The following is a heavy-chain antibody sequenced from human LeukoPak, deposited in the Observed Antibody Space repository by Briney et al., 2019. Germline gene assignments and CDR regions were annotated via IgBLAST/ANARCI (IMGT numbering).Heavy chain of an antibody. Sequence: SETLSLTCTVSGYSISSGYYWGWIRQPPGKGLEWIGSIYHSGSTYYNPSLKSRVTISVDTSKNQFSLKLSSVTAADTAVYYCARAYSGSYLVFDYWGQGTLVTVSS. V-gene: IGHV4-38-2*02. D-gene: IGHD1-26*01. CDR2: IYHSGST. CDR3: ARAYSGSYLVFDY. J-gene: IGHJ4*02. CDR1: GYSISSGYY.